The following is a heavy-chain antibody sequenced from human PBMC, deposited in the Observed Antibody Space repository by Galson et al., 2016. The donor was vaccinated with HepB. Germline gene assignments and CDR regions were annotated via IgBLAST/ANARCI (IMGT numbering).Heavy chain of an antibody. CDR3: AKDRRLLWFGEFNYYMDV. CDR1: GFSFSNYG. CDR2: MSYAGRNE. V-gene: IGHV3-30*18. D-gene: IGHD3-10*01. Sequence: SLRLSCAASGFSFSNYGMHWVRQAPGKGLEWVAVMSYAGRNEYYADSVKGRLTISRDNSKNTLYLQINSLRAEDTAVYYCAKDRRLLWFGEFNYYMDVWGKGTTVTVSS. J-gene: IGHJ6*03.